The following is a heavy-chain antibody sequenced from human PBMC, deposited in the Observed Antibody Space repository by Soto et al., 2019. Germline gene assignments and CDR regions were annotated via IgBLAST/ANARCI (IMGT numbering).Heavy chain of an antibody. CDR3: ASELRYFDWLLTGIGGYFDY. Sequence: PSETLSLTCTVSGGSVSSGSYYWSLIRQPPGKGLEWIGYIYYSGSTNYNPSLKSRVTISVDTSKNQFSLKLSSVTAADTAVYYCASELRYFDWLLTGIGGYFDYWGQGTLVTVSS. CDR1: GGSVSSGSYY. CDR2: IYYSGST. J-gene: IGHJ4*02. V-gene: IGHV4-61*01. D-gene: IGHD3-9*01.